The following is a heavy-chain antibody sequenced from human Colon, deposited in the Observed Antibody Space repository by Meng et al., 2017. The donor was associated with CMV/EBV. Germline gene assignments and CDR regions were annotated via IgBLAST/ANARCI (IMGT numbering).Heavy chain of an antibody. V-gene: IGHV3-23*01. Sequence: GGSLRLSCAASGFTFSSYAMSWVRQAPGKGLEWVSAISGSGGSTYYADSVKGRFTISRDNSKNTLYLQMNSLRAEDTAVYYCAKVHDSSGYYFWYFDYWGQGTLVTVSS. D-gene: IGHD3-22*01. CDR2: ISGSGGST. CDR1: GFTFSSYA. CDR3: AKVHDSSGYYFWYFDY. J-gene: IGHJ4*02.